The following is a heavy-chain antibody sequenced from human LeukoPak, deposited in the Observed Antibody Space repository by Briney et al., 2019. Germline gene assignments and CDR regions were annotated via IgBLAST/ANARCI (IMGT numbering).Heavy chain of an antibody. Sequence: GGSLRLSCAAPGFTVSSNYMSWVRQAPGKGLEWVSVIYSGGSTYYADSVKGRFTISRDNSKNTLYLQMISLRAGDTAVYYCARGLRYCSGGSCYNSDAFDIWGQGTMVTVSS. CDR2: IYSGGST. CDR3: ARGLRYCSGGSCYNSDAFDI. D-gene: IGHD2-15*01. J-gene: IGHJ3*02. CDR1: GFTVSSNY. V-gene: IGHV3-66*01.